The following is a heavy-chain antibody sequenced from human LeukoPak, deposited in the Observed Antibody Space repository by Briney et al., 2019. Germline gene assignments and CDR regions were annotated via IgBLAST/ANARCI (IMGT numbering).Heavy chain of an antibody. D-gene: IGHD6-19*01. CDR2: ISSSGSTI. V-gene: IGHV3-48*03. CDR1: GFTFSSYE. J-gene: IGHJ3*02. Sequence: GGSLRLSCAASGFTFSSYEMNWVRQAPGKGLEWVSYISSSGSTIYYADSVKGRFTISRDNAKNSLYLQMNSLRAEDTAVYYCAKASSGWANSAFDSWGQGTMVTVSS. CDR3: AKASSGWANSAFDS.